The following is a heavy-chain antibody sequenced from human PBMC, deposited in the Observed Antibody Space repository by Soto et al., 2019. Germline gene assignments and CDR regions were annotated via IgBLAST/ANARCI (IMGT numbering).Heavy chain of an antibody. Sequence: SETLSLTCTVSGGSISSSTYYWGWIRQPPGKGLEWIGSIYYSGSTYYNPSLKSRVTISVDTSKNQFSLKLSSLTAADTAVYNCARHGVWGGYVDYWGQGTLVTVSS. V-gene: IGHV4-39*01. CDR1: GGSISSSTYY. D-gene: IGHD3-16*01. J-gene: IGHJ4*02. CDR2: IYYSGST. CDR3: ARHGVWGGYVDY.